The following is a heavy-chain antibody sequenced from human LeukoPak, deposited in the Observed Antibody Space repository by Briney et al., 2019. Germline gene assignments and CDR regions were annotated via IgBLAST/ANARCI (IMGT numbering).Heavy chain of an antibody. CDR1: GGSISSSGYY. CDR2: INYSGTT. Sequence: SETLSLTCTASGGSISSSGYYWGWIRQPPGKGLEWIASINYSGTTYYNPSLKSRVTISEDRSKNQFSLKLSSVTAADTAVYYCARLRVGRWLLEYWGQGTLVTVSS. J-gene: IGHJ4*02. D-gene: IGHD5-24*01. V-gene: IGHV4-39*01. CDR3: ARLRVGRWLLEY.